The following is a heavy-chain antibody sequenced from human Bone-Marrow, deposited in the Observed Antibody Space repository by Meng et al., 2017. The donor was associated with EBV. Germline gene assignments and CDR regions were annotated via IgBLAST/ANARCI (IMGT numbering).Heavy chain of an antibody. CDR2: ISASGSTT. V-gene: IGHV3-11*01. CDR1: GFTFSDYY. Sequence: QVQLVESGGGLVKPGGSLRRSGAASGFTFSDYYMTWIRQAPGKGLEWVSYISASGSTTHYPDSVKGRFTISRDNAKNSLYLQMNSLRAEDTAMYYCVRGYSSGSHPFWYFDIWGRGTLVTVAS. D-gene: IGHD5-18*01. J-gene: IGHJ2*01. CDR3: VRGYSSGSHPFWYFDI.